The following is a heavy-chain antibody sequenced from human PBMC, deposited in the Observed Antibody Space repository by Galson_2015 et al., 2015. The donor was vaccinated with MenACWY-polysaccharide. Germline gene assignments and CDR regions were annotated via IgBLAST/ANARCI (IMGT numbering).Heavy chain of an antibody. J-gene: IGHJ5*02. CDR2: INPNTGST. D-gene: IGHD3-10*01. V-gene: IGHV1-2*06. CDR1: GFTFTDYY. Sequence: SVKVSCKASGFTFTDYYLHWVRQAPGQGLEWMGRINPNTGSTTYTQKFQGRVTMTRDTSISTAYMELSRLRSDDTAVYYCARERGVIVLAANWFDPWGQGTLVTVSS. CDR3: ARERGVIVLAANWFDP.